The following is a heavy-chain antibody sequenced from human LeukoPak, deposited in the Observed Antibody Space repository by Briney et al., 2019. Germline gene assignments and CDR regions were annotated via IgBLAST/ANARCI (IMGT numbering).Heavy chain of an antibody. CDR2: GSYSGSA. Sequence: SGTPSLTCTVSGGSISGSSYYWAWIRPPPGKGLEWLGSGSYSGSAYYNPSLKSRVTISVDTSKNQFSLNLSSVTAADTAVYYCARLRGAMTPVTSDFDYWGQGTLVT. CDR3: ARLRGAMTPVTSDFDY. CDR1: GGSISGSSYY. J-gene: IGHJ4*02. V-gene: IGHV4-39*01. D-gene: IGHD4-17*01.